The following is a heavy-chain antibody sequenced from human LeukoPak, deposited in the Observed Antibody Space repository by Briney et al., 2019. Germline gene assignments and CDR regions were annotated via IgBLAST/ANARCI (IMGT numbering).Heavy chain of an antibody. J-gene: IGHJ6*03. CDR2: IIPIFGTA. D-gene: IGHD2-2*03. V-gene: IGHV1-69*01. CDR1: GGTFSSYA. Sequence: SVKVSCKASGGTFSSYAISWVRQAPGQGLEWMGGIIPIFGTANYAQKFQGRVTITADESTSTAYMELSSLSSEDTAVYYCAGGGYCSSTSCYHYYYYYYMDVWGKGTTVTVSS. CDR3: AGGGYCSSTSCYHYYYYYYMDV.